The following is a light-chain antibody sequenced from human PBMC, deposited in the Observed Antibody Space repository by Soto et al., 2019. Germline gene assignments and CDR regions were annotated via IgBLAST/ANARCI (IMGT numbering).Light chain of an antibody. J-gene: IGLJ2*01. Sequence: QSILTQSASASGTPGQTVTISCSGSSSNIGSNYVYWYQQLAGTDPNLLFYNNIQRPSGVPDRFSVSKSGTSASLAISGLRSEDEADYYCSTWDDSLSAVIFGGGTKLTVL. CDR1: SSNIGSNY. CDR3: STWDDSLSAVI. V-gene: IGLV1-47*01. CDR2: NNI.